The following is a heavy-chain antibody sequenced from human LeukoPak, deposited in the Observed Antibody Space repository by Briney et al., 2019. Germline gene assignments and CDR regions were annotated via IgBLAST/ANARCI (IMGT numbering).Heavy chain of an antibody. CDR3: ARQAYGSHFDAFDI. Sequence: GESLKISCKGSGYSFTSYWIGWVRQMPGKGLEWMGIIYPGDSDTRYSPSLQGQVSMSVDKSITTAYLQWSSLKASDTAIYYCARQAYGSHFDAFDIWGQGTMVTVSS. V-gene: IGHV5-51*01. CDR1: GYSFTSYW. D-gene: IGHD3-22*01. CDR2: IYPGDSDT. J-gene: IGHJ3*02.